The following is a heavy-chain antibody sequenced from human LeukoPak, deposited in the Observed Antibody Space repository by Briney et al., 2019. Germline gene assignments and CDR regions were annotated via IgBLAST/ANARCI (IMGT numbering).Heavy chain of an antibody. D-gene: IGHD6-19*01. J-gene: IGHJ4*02. V-gene: IGHV3-23*01. Sequence: TGGSLRLSCAAPGFTFRSYAMTWVRQAPGKRLEWVSSISDSGGNTYYADSVKGRFTISRDNSRNTLYLQMNSLRAEDTAVYYCAKDGVWQSYYFDYWGQGTLVTVAS. CDR2: ISDSGGNT. CDR1: GFTFRSYA. CDR3: AKDGVWQSYYFDY.